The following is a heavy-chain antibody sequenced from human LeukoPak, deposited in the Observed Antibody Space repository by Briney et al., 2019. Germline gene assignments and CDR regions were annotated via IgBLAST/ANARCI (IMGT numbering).Heavy chain of an antibody. J-gene: IGHJ6*03. D-gene: IGHD4-17*01. V-gene: IGHV4-39*07. CDR2: IYYSGST. CDR1: GGSISSSSYY. CDR3: ARARGYGDYSNYYYMDV. Sequence: SETLSLTCTVSGGSISSSSYYWGWIRQPPGKGLEWIGSIYYSGSTYYNPSLKSRVTISVDTSKNQFSLKLSSVTAADTAVYYCARARGYGDYSNYYYMDVWGKGTTVTISS.